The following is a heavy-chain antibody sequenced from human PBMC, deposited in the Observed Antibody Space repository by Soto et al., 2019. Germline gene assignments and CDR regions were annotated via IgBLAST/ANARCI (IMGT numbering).Heavy chain of an antibody. CDR3: ARDGPMDRAFDI. J-gene: IGHJ3*02. D-gene: IGHD3-10*01. CDR1: GYTFTNFG. V-gene: IGHV1-18*01. Sequence: ASVKVSCKTSGYTFTNFGITWVRQAPGQGLEWMGWVTTDKGKTTYAQKFQGRVTISRDTSATTAYMEMSSLRSDDTAVYYCARDGPMDRAFDIWGQGTMVTVSS. CDR2: VTTDKGKT.